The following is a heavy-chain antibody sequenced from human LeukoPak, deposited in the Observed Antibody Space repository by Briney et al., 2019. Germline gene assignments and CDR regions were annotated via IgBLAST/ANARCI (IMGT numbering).Heavy chain of an antibody. D-gene: IGHD3-10*01. CDR1: GGSISSSSYY. Sequence: PSETLSLTCTVSGGSISSSSYYWGWVRQPPGKGLEWVGSIYYSGSTYYNPSLKSRVTISVDTSKNQFSLKLSSVTAADTAVYYCARLRYSGSGSPRNNWFDPWGQGTLVTVSS. J-gene: IGHJ5*02. CDR2: IYYSGST. CDR3: ARLRYSGSGSPRNNWFDP. V-gene: IGHV4-39*01.